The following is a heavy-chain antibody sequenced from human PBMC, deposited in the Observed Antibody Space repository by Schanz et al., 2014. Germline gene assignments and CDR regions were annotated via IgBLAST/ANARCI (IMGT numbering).Heavy chain of an antibody. CDR3: SRGTHWSLDY. J-gene: IGHJ4*02. D-gene: IGHD1-1*01. CDR2: IGYLGDT. CDR1: GFTLSNSD. Sequence: EVQLVESGGGLVQPGGSLRLSCAASGFTLSNSDMHWVRQAPGKGLEWVSTIGYLGDTYYPDSVKGRFTFSRDSDQNSLSLQMHSIRAGDTDAYLYSRGTHWSLDYWGQGALVTVSS. V-gene: IGHV3-13*01.